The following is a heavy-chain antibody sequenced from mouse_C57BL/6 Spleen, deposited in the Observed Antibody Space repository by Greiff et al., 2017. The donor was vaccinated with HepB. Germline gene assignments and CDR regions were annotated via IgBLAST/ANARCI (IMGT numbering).Heavy chain of an antibody. J-gene: IGHJ4*01. CDR3: AREGNYADYAMDY. CDR2: INYDGSST. D-gene: IGHD2-1*01. CDR1: GFTFSDYY. V-gene: IGHV5-16*01. Sequence: DVMLVESEGGLVQPGSSMKLSCTASGFTFSDYYMAWVRQVPEKGLEWVANINYDGSSTYYLDSLKSRFIISRDNAKNILYLQMSSLKSEDTATYYCAREGNYADYAMDYWGQGTSVTVSS.